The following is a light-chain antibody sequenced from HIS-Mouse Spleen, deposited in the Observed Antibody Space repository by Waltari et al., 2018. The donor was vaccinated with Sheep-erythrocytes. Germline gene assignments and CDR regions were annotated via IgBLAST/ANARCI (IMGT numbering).Light chain of an antibody. V-gene: IGLV2-11*01. Sequence: QSALTQPRSVSGSPGQSVTISCTGTSSDVGGYNYVSWYQQHPGKAPKLMIYDVSKRPSGVPDRFPGSKSGITASLTISGLQAEDEADYYCCSYAGSYTFVVFGGGTKLTVL. CDR1: SSDVGGYNY. CDR3: CSYAGSYTFVV. CDR2: DVS. J-gene: IGLJ2*01.